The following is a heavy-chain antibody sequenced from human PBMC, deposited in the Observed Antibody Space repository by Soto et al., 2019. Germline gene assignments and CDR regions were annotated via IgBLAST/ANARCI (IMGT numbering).Heavy chain of an antibody. J-gene: IGHJ4*02. Sequence: SETLSLTCAVYGGSFSGYYWSWIRQPPGKGLEWIGEINHSGSTNYNPSLKSRVTISVDTSKNQFSLKLSSVTAADTAVYYCARLRRQQLFPYYFDYWGQGTLVTVSS. D-gene: IGHD6-13*01. CDR1: GGSFSGYY. CDR2: INHSGST. V-gene: IGHV4-34*01. CDR3: ARLRRQQLFPYYFDY.